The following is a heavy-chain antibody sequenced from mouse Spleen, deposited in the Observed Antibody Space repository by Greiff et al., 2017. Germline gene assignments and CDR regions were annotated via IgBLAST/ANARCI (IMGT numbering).Heavy chain of an antibody. D-gene: IGHD2-14*01. CDR2: IRNKANGYTT. CDR3: ARTYYRYFDY. CDR1: GFTFTDYY. J-gene: IGHJ2*01. V-gene: IGHV7-3*01. Sequence: EVQLQESGGGLVQPGGSLSLSCAASGFTFTDYYMSWVRQPPGKALEWLGFIRNKANGYTTEYSASVKGRFTISRDNSQSILYLQMNALRAEDSATYYCARTYYRYFDYWGQGTTLTVSS.